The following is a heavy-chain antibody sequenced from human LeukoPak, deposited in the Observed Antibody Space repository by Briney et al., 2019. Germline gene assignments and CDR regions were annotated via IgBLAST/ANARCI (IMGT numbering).Heavy chain of an antibody. J-gene: IGHJ3*01. CDR1: GFTFGNSW. V-gene: IGHV3-74*01. CDR3: VVVVEPPDSDGFDV. D-gene: IGHD1-14*01. CDR2: INADGSTT. Sequence: GGSLRLPCAASGFTFGNSWVHWVRQAPGKGLVWVSLINADGSTTTYADSVKGRFTISRDNARNTLSLQMNSLTIEDTAVYYCVVVVEPPDSDGFDVWGQGTMITVSS.